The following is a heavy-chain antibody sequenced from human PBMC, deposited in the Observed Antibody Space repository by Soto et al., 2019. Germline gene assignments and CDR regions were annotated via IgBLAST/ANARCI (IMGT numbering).Heavy chain of an antibody. V-gene: IGHV2-5*02. D-gene: IGHD2-21*02. CDR3: AHRQTYCGGNCYSGFDY. J-gene: IGHJ4*02. Sequence: QITLKESGPTLVKPTQTLTLTCTFSGFSLSTSGVGVGWIRQPPGKALEWLALIYWDVDKRYSPSLKSRLTITKDSSKNQVVLTMTNMDPVDTATYYCAHRQTYCGGNCYSGFDYWGQGTLVIVSS. CDR1: GFSLSTSGVG. CDR2: IYWDVDK.